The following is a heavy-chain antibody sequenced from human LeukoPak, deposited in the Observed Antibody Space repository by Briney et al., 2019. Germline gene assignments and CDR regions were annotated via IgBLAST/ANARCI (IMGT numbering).Heavy chain of an antibody. J-gene: IGHJ4*02. D-gene: IGHD6-13*01. CDR2: IYYSGST. CDR3: ARRGSSFFDY. CDR1: GDSISSSTYY. Sequence: SETLSLTCSVSGDSISSSTYYWGWIRQPPGKGLEWIRSIYYSGSTYYNPSLKSRVTISVDTSKNQFSLKLSSVTAADTAVYYCARRGSSFFDYWGQGILVTVSS. V-gene: IGHV4-39*01.